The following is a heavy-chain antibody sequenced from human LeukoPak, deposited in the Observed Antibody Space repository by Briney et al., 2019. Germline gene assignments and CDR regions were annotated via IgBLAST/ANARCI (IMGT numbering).Heavy chain of an antibody. CDR1: GFTFSSYA. J-gene: IGHJ4*02. Sequence: GGSLRLSCAASGFTFSSYAVSWVRQAPGKGLEWVSAISGSGGSTNYADSVKGRFTISRDNSKNTLYLQMNSLRAEDTAVYYCAKRIDYYDSSGSYFDYWGQGTLVTVSS. CDR3: AKRIDYYDSSGSYFDY. D-gene: IGHD3-22*01. CDR2: ISGSGGST. V-gene: IGHV3-23*01.